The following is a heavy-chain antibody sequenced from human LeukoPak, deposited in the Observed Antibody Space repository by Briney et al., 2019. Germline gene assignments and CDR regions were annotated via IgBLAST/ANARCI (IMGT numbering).Heavy chain of an antibody. Sequence: GGSLRLSCAASGFTLSSYAMHWVRQAPGKGLEWVAVISYDGSNKYYADSVKGRFTISRDNSKNTLYLQMNSLRAEDTAVYYCAREVAVLDYWGQGTLVTVSS. J-gene: IGHJ4*02. CDR3: AREVAVLDY. CDR1: GFTLSSYA. V-gene: IGHV3-30-3*01. CDR2: ISYDGSNK.